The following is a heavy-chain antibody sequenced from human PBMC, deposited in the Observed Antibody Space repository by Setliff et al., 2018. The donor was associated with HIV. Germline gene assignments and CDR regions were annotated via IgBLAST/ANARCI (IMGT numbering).Heavy chain of an antibody. CDR2: LYYSGST. CDR3: ARGPSLQTTLFDY. J-gene: IGHJ4*02. V-gene: IGHV4-39*02. Sequence: SETLSLTCTVSGGSVSSTTYFWGWIRQAPGKGLQWIGSLYYSGSTYYNPSLKSRVTISVDTSKNHFSLKLSSVTAADTAVYYCARGPSLQTTLFDYWGQGTLVTVSS. CDR1: GGSVSSTTYF.